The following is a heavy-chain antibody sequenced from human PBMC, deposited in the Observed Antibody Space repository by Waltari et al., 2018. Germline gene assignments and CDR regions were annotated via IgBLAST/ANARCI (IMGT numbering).Heavy chain of an antibody. Sequence: QVQLQESGPGLVQPSETLSLTCTVSGGSVSTSYWSWIRQPPGKGLEWIGFIYHSGRSDYNPYLKSRVTMSVDTSKNQLSLKLSSVTAADTAVFYCARHAADSSGYFYGFDSWGQGTLVTVSS. V-gene: IGHV4-59*08. CDR3: ARHAADSSGYFYGFDS. D-gene: IGHD3-22*01. CDR2: IYHSGRS. CDR1: GGSVSTSY. J-gene: IGHJ5*01.